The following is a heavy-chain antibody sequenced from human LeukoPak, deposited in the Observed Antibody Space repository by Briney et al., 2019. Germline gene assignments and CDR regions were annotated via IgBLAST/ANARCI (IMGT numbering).Heavy chain of an antibody. Sequence: GGSLRLSCEASGFTLSSYSMNWARQAPGKGLEWVSSISSSSGYIYYADSVKGRFTISRDNAKNSLYLQMNSLRDEDTAIYYCARETTVIKKIDYWGQGTLVTVSS. CDR1: GFTLSSYS. D-gene: IGHD4-17*01. CDR2: ISSSSGYI. V-gene: IGHV3-21*01. CDR3: ARETTVIKKIDY. J-gene: IGHJ4*02.